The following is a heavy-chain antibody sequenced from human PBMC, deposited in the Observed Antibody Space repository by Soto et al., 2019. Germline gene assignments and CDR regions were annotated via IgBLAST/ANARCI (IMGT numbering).Heavy chain of an antibody. J-gene: IGHJ6*03. CDR1: GYTFTGYY. CDR2: INPNSGGT. V-gene: IGHV1-2*04. D-gene: IGHD2-2*01. CDR3: AREWNIVVEPAAIHYYYMDV. Sequence: ASVKVSCKASGYTFTGYYMHCVRQTPGQGLEWMGWINPNSGGTNYAQKFQGWVTMTRDTSISTAYMELSRLRSDDTAVYYCAREWNIVVEPAAIHYYYMDVWGKGTTVTVSS.